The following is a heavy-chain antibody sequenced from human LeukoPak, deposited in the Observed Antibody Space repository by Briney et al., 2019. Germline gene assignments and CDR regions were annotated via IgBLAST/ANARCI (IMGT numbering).Heavy chain of an antibody. CDR2: IYYSGST. V-gene: IGHV4-30-4*01. CDR3: AREADYYDSSGYS. CDR1: GGSFSSGDYY. Sequence: SETLSLTCTVSGGSFSSGDYYWSWIRQPPGKGLEWIGYIYYSGSTYYNPTLKSRVTISVDTSKNQFSLKLSSVTAADTAVYYCAREADYYDSSGYSWGQGTLVTVSS. J-gene: IGHJ4*02. D-gene: IGHD3-22*01.